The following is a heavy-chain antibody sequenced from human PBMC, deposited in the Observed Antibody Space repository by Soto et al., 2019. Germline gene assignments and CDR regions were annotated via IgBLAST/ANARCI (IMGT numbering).Heavy chain of an antibody. Sequence: GAPVKVSCKASGYTFTSYGISWVRQAPGQGLEWMGWISAYNGNTNYAQKLQGRVTMTTDTSTSTAYMELRSLRSDDTAVYYCARGRGLRFLEWLSHFDYWGQGTLVTVSS. V-gene: IGHV1-18*04. CDR2: ISAYNGNT. CDR3: ARGRGLRFLEWLSHFDY. D-gene: IGHD3-3*01. CDR1: GYTFTSYG. J-gene: IGHJ4*02.